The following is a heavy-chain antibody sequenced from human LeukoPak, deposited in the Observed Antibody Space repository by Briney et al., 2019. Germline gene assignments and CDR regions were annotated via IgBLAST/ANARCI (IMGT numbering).Heavy chain of an antibody. J-gene: IGHJ4*02. CDR2: IWNAGTNT. Sequence: GGSLRLSCAASGSSFSTSGMHWVRQAPGNGLEWVALIWNAGTNTYYADSVKGRFTISRDNSKNTLYLQMNSLRAEDTAVYYCVGDTPPGGDYYLDYWGQGTLVIVSS. CDR1: GSSFSTSG. V-gene: IGHV3-33*01. D-gene: IGHD3-10*01. CDR3: VGDTPPGGDYYLDY.